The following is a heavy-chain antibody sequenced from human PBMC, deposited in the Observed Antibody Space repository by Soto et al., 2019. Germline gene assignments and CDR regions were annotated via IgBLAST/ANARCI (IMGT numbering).Heavy chain of an antibody. CDR2: ISAGNGST. V-gene: IGHV1-3*01. D-gene: IGHD2-2*01. J-gene: IGHJ5*02. CDR3: ARVWGTLGYCSSTSCYGSWFDP. CDR1: GYTFTSYA. Sequence: QVQLVQSGAEVKKPGASVKVSCKASGYTFTSYAMHWVRQAPGQRLEWMGWISAGNGSTKYSQKFQGSVSITRDTAASTAYMELSSLRSEDTAVYYCARVWGTLGYCSSTSCYGSWFDPWGQGTLVTVSS.